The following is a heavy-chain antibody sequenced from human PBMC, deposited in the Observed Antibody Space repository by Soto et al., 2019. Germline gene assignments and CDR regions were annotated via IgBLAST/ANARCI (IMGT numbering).Heavy chain of an antibody. J-gene: IGHJ6*02. CDR1: GFTFSSYG. Sequence: QVQLLESGGGVVQPGRSLRLSCAASGFTFSSYGMHWVRQAPGKGLEWVSPISYDGSNKYYADSVKGRFTISRDNYKNTMSLRESSLRPEDTAVYYCAEDEDGSGWYSCYYYGVDVWGQGSTVTVSS. CDR3: AEDEDGSGWYSCYYYGVDV. CDR2: ISYDGSNK. V-gene: IGHV3-30*18. D-gene: IGHD6-19*01.